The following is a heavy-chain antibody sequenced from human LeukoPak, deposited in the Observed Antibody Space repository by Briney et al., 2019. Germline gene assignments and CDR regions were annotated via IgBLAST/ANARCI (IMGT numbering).Heavy chain of an antibody. V-gene: IGHV1-46*01. D-gene: IGHD5-18*01. Sequence: LEASVKVSCKASGYTFTSYYMHWVRQAPGQGLEWMGIINTSGGRTNYAQKFQGRVTMTRDMSTSTVYMELSSLRSEDTAVYYCASLPHRRGYRFDYWGQGTLVTVSS. CDR1: GYTFTSYY. J-gene: IGHJ4*02. CDR2: INTSGGRT. CDR3: ASLPHRRGYRFDY.